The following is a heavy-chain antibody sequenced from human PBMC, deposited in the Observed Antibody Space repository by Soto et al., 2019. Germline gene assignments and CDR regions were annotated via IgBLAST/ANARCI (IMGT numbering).Heavy chain of an antibody. CDR1: GFTFNNYW. CDR2: IKQDGSEK. J-gene: IGHJ6*02. Sequence: GGSLRLSCAASGFTFNNYWMSWARQAPGKGLECVANIKQDGSEKYYVDSVKGRFTISRDNAKNSLYLQMNSLRAEDPAVFYCERPNIVVFPAASAGMDVWGQGTTVTVSS. V-gene: IGHV3-7*01. D-gene: IGHD2-2*01. CDR3: ERPNIVVFPAASAGMDV.